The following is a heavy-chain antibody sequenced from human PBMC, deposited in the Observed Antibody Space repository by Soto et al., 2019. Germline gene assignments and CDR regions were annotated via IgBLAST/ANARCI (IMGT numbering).Heavy chain of an antibody. D-gene: IGHD2-21*02. J-gene: IGHJ5*02. CDR1: GDTVAGSHW. V-gene: IGHV4-4*02. CDR2: VYHTGDT. CDR3: AREIVTAGGKNYFDP. Sequence: SETVSLTCGVSGDTVAGSHWWSWVRQSPGRGLEWIGNVYHTGDTNFNPSLQSRVTFSVDKSNNQFSLRLTSVTAADTAVYFCAREIVTAGGKNYFDPRGPGTLVTVSS.